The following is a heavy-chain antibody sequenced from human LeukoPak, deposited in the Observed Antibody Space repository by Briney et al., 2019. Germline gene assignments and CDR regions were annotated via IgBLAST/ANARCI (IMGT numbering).Heavy chain of an antibody. CDR1: GFTFSSYW. Sequence: PGGSLRLSCAASGFTFSSYWMSWVRQAPGKGLEWVANVKQDGSEKYYVDPVKGRFTISRDNAKNSLYLQMNSLRAEDTAVYYCAREKGYSYGPYFDYWGQGTLVTVSS. D-gene: IGHD5-18*01. J-gene: IGHJ4*02. CDR2: VKQDGSEK. CDR3: AREKGYSYGPYFDY. V-gene: IGHV3-7*01.